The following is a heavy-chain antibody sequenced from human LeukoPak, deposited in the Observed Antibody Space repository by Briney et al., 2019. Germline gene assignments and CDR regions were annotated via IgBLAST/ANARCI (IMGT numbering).Heavy chain of an antibody. D-gene: IGHD4-17*01. CDR1: GFTFSNFA. CDR2: ISYDGRNK. CDR3: ARGRGRTWGTTVTTYWFDP. Sequence: GGSLRLSCVASGFTFSNFAMHWVRQAPGKGLEWVAVISYDGRNKYYADSVKGRFTISRDNSKNTLYLQMNSLRAEDTAVYYCARGRGRTWGTTVTTYWFDPWGQGALVSVSS. J-gene: IGHJ5*02. V-gene: IGHV3-30*04.